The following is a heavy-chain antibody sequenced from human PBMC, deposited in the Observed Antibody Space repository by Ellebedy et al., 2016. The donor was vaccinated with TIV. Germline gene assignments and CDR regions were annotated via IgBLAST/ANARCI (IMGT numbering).Heavy chain of an antibody. V-gene: IGHV5-51*01. CDR1: GYTFTNYW. D-gene: IGHD2-8*01. Sequence: GESLKISCKGSGYTFTNYWTGRVPQRPGKGLEWMGIIYPGDSNVLYSPSFQGHVTISADKSVSTAYLHWSTLRASDTATYYCARRHSAMDYFEDWGQGSLVTVS. CDR2: IYPGDSNV. CDR3: ARRHSAMDYFED. J-gene: IGHJ4*02.